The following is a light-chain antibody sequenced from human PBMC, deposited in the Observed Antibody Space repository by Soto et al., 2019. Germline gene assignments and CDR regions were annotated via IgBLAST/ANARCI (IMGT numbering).Light chain of an antibody. J-gene: IGLJ1*01. Sequence: QSVLTQPASVSGSPGQSVTISCTGTSSDFGSYKFVSWYQQHPGKAPKLIIYEVRNRPSGVSDRFSASKSGNTASLTISGLQAEDEADYYCSSYASTSYYVLGTGTKVTVL. CDR3: SSYASTSYYV. CDR1: SSDFGSYKF. CDR2: EVR. V-gene: IGLV2-14*02.